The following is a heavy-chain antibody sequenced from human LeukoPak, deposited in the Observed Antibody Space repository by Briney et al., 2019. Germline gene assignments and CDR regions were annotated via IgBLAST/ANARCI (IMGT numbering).Heavy chain of an antibody. J-gene: IGHJ4*02. Sequence: SETLSLTCTVSGGSISSYYWSWIRQPAGKGLEWIGRIYTSGSTNYNPSLKSRVTISLDTSKNQFSLNLSSVTAADTAVYYCARAIAVAGIIDYWGQGILVTVSS. D-gene: IGHD6-19*01. CDR2: IYTSGST. CDR1: GGSISSYY. V-gene: IGHV4-4*07. CDR3: ARAIAVAGIIDY.